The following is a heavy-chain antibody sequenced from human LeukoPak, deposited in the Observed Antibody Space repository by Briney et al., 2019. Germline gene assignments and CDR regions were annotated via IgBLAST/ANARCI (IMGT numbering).Heavy chain of an antibody. J-gene: IGHJ6*02. CDR1: GFTFSSYA. CDR3: AKDRRAVAGARWYYYYGMDV. Sequence: PGGSLRLSCAASGFTFSSYAMSWVRQAPGKGLEWVSAISGSGGSTYYADSVKGRFTISRDNSKNTLYLQMNSLRAENTAVYYCAKDRRAVAGARWYYYYGMDVWGQGTTVTVSS. D-gene: IGHD6-19*01. V-gene: IGHV3-23*01. CDR2: ISGSGGST.